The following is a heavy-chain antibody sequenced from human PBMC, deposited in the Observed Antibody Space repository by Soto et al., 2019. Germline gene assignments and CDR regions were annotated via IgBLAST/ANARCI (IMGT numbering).Heavy chain of an antibody. Sequence: QLQLQESGSGLVKPSQTLSLTCAVSGGSISSGNSYSWSWIRQPQGNGLEWIGSISHSGSTSYNLFLKGRVTMSVDKSTAQYSLNLSSVTAADMAVYYCARAVAPYLGTWSDPWGQGTLGIVSS. CDR2: ISHSGST. J-gene: IGHJ5*02. D-gene: IGHD3-16*01. V-gene: IGHV4-30-2*01. CDR3: ARAVAPYLGTWSDP. CDR1: GGSISSGNSYS.